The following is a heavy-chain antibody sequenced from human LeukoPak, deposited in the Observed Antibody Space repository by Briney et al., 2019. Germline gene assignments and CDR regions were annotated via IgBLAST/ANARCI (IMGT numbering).Heavy chain of an antibody. Sequence: SETLSLTRAVYGGSFSGYYWSWIRQPPGKGLEWIGEINHSGSTNYNPSLKSRVTISVDTSKNQFSLKLSSVTAADTAVYYCAGRSYCSGGSCYHDYWGQGTLVTVSS. J-gene: IGHJ4*02. V-gene: IGHV4-34*01. D-gene: IGHD2-15*01. CDR1: GGSFSGYY. CDR2: INHSGST. CDR3: AGRSYCSGGSCYHDY.